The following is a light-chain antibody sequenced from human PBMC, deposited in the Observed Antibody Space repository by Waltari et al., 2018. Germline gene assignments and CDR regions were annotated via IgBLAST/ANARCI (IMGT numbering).Light chain of an antibody. CDR2: SRN. V-gene: IGLV1-44*01. CDR1: SSNIGSNN. Sequence: QSVLTQPPSTSGTPGQRVTISCSGSSSNIGSNNVNWYNQVPGTAPKLLIYSRNQRPSGVPDRFSASKSGTSASLTISGLESEDEADYYCAAWDDSLNGLVFGSGTKVTVL. J-gene: IGLJ6*01. CDR3: AAWDDSLNGLV.